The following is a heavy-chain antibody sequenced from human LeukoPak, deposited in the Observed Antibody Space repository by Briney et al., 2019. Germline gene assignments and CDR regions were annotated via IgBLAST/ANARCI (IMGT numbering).Heavy chain of an antibody. CDR3: AGGIASTGRYYFDY. D-gene: IGHD6-13*01. CDR2: ISAYNGNT. Sequence: ASVKVSCKASGYTLTSYGVTWVRQAPGQGLEWMGWISAYNGNTNYAQNFQGRVTMTTDTSTSTAYMELRSLTSDDTAVYYCAGGIASTGRYYFDYWGQGTLVTVSS. J-gene: IGHJ4*02. V-gene: IGHV1-18*01. CDR1: GYTLTSYG.